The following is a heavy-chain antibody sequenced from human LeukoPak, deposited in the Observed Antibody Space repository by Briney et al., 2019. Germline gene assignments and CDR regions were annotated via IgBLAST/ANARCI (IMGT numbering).Heavy chain of an antibody. CDR2: IYHSGST. D-gene: IGHD5-18*01. V-gene: IGHV4-61*08. Sequence: SETLSLTCTVSGGSISSGGYYWSWIRQPPGKGLEWIGYIYHSGSTKYNPSLQSRVTISVDTSKNQFSLKLSSVTAADTAVYYCARDGYSYIDYWGQGTLVTVSS. J-gene: IGHJ4*02. CDR1: GGSISSGGYY. CDR3: ARDGYSYIDY.